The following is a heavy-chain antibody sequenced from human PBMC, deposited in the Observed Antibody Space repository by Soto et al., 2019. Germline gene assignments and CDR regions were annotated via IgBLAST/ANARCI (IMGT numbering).Heavy chain of an antibody. CDR3: ARAPVLATNGTPYYYYGMDV. Sequence: QVQLVQSGAEVKKPGSSVKVSCKASGGTFSSYAISWVRQAPGQGLEWMGGIIPIFGTANYAQKFQGRVTITADESTSTAYMELSSLRSEDTAVYYCARAPVLATNGTPYYYYGMDVWGRGTTVTVSS. J-gene: IGHJ6*02. V-gene: IGHV1-69*01. D-gene: IGHD1-1*01. CDR2: IIPIFGTA. CDR1: GGTFSSYA.